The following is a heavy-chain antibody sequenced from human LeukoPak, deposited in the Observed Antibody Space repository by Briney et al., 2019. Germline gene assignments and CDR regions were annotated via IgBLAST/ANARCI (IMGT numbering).Heavy chain of an antibody. Sequence: PGGSLRLSCAASGFTFSSYGMHWVRQAPGKGLEWVAFIRYDGSNKYYADSVKGRFTISRDNSKNTLYLQMNSLRAEDTAVYYCASERDYGDSNAFDMWGQGTMVTVSS. CDR2: IRYDGSNK. CDR3: ASERDYGDSNAFDM. D-gene: IGHD4-17*01. CDR1: GFTFSSYG. J-gene: IGHJ3*02. V-gene: IGHV3-30*02.